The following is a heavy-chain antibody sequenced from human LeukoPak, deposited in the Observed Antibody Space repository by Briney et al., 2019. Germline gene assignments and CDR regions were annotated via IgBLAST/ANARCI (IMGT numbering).Heavy chain of an antibody. CDR2: INPKSGGT. CDR1: GYTFIDYH. J-gene: IGHJ6*03. CDR3: VRDNDYYDSSGFGGGYYYYYYMDV. V-gene: IGHV1-2*06. D-gene: IGHD3-22*01. Sequence: GASVKVSCKASGYTFIDYHLHWVRQAPGQGLEWVGRINPKSGGTNYAQKFQGRVTMTRDTSISTAYMELSSLRSDDTAVYFCVRDNDYYDSSGFGGGYYYYYYMDVWGRGTTVTVSS.